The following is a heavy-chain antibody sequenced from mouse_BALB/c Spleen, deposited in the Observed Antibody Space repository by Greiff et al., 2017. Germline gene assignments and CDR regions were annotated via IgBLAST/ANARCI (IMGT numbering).Heavy chain of an antibody. CDR1: GFNIKDTY. D-gene: IGHD1-1*01. J-gene: IGHJ3*01. CDR3: ARDYGSSYDWFAY. CDR2: IDPANGNT. Sequence: VQLQQSGAELVKPGASVKLSCTASGFNIKDTYMHWVKQRPEQGLEWIGRIDPANGNTKYDPKFQGKPTITADTSSNTAYLQLSSLTSEDTAVYYCARDYGSSYDWFAYWGQGTLVTVSA. V-gene: IGHV14-3*02.